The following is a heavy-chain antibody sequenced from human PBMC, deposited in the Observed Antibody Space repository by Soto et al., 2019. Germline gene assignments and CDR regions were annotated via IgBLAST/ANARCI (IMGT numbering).Heavy chain of an antibody. J-gene: IGHJ4*02. V-gene: IGHV1-69*01. CDR1: GGTFSSYA. D-gene: IGHD3-3*01. CDR3: AMRGGYYAPFDY. Sequence: QVQLVQSGAEVKKPGSSVKVSCKASGGTFSSYAISWVRQAPGHGLEWMGGIIPIFGTANYAQKFQGRVTITADESTSTAYMGRSSLRSEDTAVYYCAMRGGYYAPFDYWGQGTLVTVSS. CDR2: IIPIFGTA.